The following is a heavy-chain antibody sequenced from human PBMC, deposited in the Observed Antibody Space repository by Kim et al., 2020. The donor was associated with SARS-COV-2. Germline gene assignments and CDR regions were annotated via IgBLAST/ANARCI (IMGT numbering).Heavy chain of an antibody. V-gene: IGHV4-59*01. D-gene: IGHD1-26*01. J-gene: IGHJ6*02. CDR3: ARIDHDGSYSYYYYGMDV. Sequence: KSRVTLSVDTSKNQFSLKLSSVTAADTAVYYCARIDHDGSYSYYYYGMDVWGQGTTVTVSS.